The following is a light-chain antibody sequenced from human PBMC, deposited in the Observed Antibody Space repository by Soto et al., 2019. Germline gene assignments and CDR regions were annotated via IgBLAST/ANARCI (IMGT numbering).Light chain of an antibody. CDR2: KAS. J-gene: IGKJ1*01. CDR3: QQYNSYRA. V-gene: IGKV1-5*03. Sequence: DIQVTQSPSTLSASVGARVPITCRASESIDSWLAWHQQKPGRAPKLLISKASSLESGVPSRFSGSGFGTEFTLTISSLQPDDFATYYCQQYNSYRAFGQGTKVDIK. CDR1: ESIDSW.